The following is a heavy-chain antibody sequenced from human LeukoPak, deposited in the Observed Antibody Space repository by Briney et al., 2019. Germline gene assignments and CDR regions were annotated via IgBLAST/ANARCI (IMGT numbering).Heavy chain of an antibody. CDR1: GGSFSGYY. V-gene: IGHV4-34*01. CDR3: ARVAAGYGYRVFDY. J-gene: IGHJ4*02. CDR2: INHSGST. Sequence: PSETLSLTCAVYGGSFSGYYWSWIRQPPGKGLEWIGEINHSGSTNYNPSLKSRVTISVDTSKNQFSLKLSSVTAADTAVYYCARVAAGYGYRVFDYWGQGTLVTVSS. D-gene: IGHD5-18*01.